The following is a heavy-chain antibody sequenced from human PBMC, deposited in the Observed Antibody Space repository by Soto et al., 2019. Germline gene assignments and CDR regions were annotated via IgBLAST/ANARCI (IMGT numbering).Heavy chain of an antibody. CDR1: GFSLSNYW. CDR2: IKPDGGEK. Sequence: GESLKISCAASGFSLSNYWMSWVRQAPGKGLEWVASIKPDGGEKYYVDSVRGRFTISRDNAKNSLYLQMNSLRVEDTAVFYCAREAYWGQGTLVTVSS. V-gene: IGHV3-7*01. CDR3: AREAY. J-gene: IGHJ4*02.